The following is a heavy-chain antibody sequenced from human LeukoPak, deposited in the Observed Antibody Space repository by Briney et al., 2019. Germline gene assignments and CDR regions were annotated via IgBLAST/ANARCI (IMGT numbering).Heavy chain of an antibody. J-gene: IGHJ6*03. D-gene: IGHD2-2*01. CDR1: GGSISSYY. CDR3: ARVGVVVPAARYADYYYYRDV. CDR2: IYTSGST. V-gene: IGHV4-4*07. Sequence: SETLSLTCTVSGGSISSYYWSWIRQPAGKGLEWIGRIYTSGSTNYNPSLKSRVTMSVDTSKNQFSLKLSSVTAADTAVYYCARVGVVVPAARYADYYYYRDVWGKGTTVTVSS.